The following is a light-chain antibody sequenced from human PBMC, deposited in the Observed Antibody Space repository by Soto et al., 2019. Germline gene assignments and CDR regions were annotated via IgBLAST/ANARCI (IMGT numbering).Light chain of an antibody. V-gene: IGKV1-5*03. CDR2: AAS. CDR1: QSIRSW. Sequence: DIQMTQSPSTLSASVGDRVTITCRASQSIRSWLAWYQQRPGKAPKLLISAASSLLSGVPSRFSGSASGTEFTLTIRSLHPDNFATYYCQRHHASPLTFGGGTKV. J-gene: IGKJ4*01. CDR3: QRHHASPLT.